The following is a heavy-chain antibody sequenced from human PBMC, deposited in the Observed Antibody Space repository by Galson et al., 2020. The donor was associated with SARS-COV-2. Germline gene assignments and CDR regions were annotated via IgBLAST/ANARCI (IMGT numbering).Heavy chain of an antibody. J-gene: IGHJ3*02. CDR2: MDSGGNT. CDR3: ARDLEGPTVTWVVLDI. Sequence: GEYLKISCAASGFTVSSNYINWVRQAPGKGLEWVSLMDSGGNTYYADSVKGRFTVSRDNSKNTLYLQMNSLRAEDTAVYYCARDLEGPTVTWVVLDIWGQGTMVAVSS. CDR1: GFTVSSNY. V-gene: IGHV3-66*01. D-gene: IGHD4-17*01.